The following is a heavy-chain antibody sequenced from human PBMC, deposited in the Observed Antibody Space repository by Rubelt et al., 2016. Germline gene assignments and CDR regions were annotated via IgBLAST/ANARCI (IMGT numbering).Heavy chain of an antibody. Sequence: QEQLVQSGAEVRKPGASVSISCKPSGHNFIGYHIHWVRQAPGQGLEWMGIITSSGGSTSYAQKFQGRGALTRDTLELNSLRPEDTAVYFCAARHGTQTYGAFDRWGQGTKVTVSS. CDR1: GHNFIGYH. V-gene: IGHV1-46*01. CDR2: ITSSGGST. D-gene: IGHD6-13*01. J-gene: IGHJ3*01. CDR3: AARHGTQTYGAFDR.